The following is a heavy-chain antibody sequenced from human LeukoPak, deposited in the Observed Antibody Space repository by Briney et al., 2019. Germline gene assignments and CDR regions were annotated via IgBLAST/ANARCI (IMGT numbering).Heavy chain of an antibody. V-gene: IGHV1-24*01. CDR2: FDPEDGET. CDR1: GYTLTELS. CDR3: ATPTSYSGSYYPHFDY. D-gene: IGHD1-26*01. J-gene: IGHJ4*02. Sequence: ASVKVSCKVPGYTLTELSMHWVRQAPGKGLEWMGGFDPEDGETIYAQKFQGRVTMTEDTSTDTAYMELSSLRSEDTAVYYCATPTSYSGSYYPHFDYWGQGTLVTVSS.